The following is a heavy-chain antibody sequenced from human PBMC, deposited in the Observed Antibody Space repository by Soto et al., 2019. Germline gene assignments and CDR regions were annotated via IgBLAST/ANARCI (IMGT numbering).Heavy chain of an antibody. CDR2: ISSSSSYI. CDR1: GFTFSTYS. D-gene: IGHD2-21*02. V-gene: IGHV3-21*01. Sequence: EVLLVESGGGLVKPGGSLRLSCAASGFTFSTYSMNWVRQAPGKGLEWVSSISSSSSYIYYAVSVKGRFTISRDNAKNSLNLQMNSLRAEDTAVYYCARVAYCCGYCYRPPGYWGRGTLVTVSS. J-gene: IGHJ4*02. CDR3: ARVAYCCGYCYRPPGY.